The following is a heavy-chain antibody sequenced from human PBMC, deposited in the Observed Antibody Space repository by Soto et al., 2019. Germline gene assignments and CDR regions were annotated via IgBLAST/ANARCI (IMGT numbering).Heavy chain of an antibody. CDR2: ISAYNGNA. Sequence: ASVKVSCKASGYTFTSYGISWVRQAPGQGLEWMGWISAYNGNANYAQKLQGRVTMTTDTSTSTAYMELRSLRSDDTAVYYCARWGDIVVVTAMEVHDAFDIWGQGTMVTVSS. CDR1: GYTFTSYG. J-gene: IGHJ3*02. D-gene: IGHD2-21*02. V-gene: IGHV1-18*04. CDR3: ARWGDIVVVTAMEVHDAFDI.